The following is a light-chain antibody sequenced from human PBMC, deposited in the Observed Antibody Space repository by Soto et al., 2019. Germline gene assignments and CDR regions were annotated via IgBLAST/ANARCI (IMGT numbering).Light chain of an antibody. CDR1: QSVSSN. CDR2: VAS. J-gene: IGKJ4*01. V-gene: IGKV3D-15*01. Sequence: EIVMTQSPATLSVSPGERATLSCRASQSVSSNLAWYQQKPGQTHKLLIYVASTRATGIPARFSGSGSATVFTLSISSLQSEAFAGYHCQQYTFWPLTFGGRTKVEFK. CDR3: QQYTFWPLT.